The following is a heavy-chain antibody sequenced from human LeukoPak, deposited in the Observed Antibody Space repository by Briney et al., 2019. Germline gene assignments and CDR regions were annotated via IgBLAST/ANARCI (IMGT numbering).Heavy chain of an antibody. CDR3: AREETYYDFWSGYYTTNAEYFQH. CDR1: GGSISSSSYY. J-gene: IGHJ1*01. Sequence: SETLSLTCTVSGGSISSSSYYWGWIRQPPGKGLEWIGSIYYSGSTYYNPSLKSRVTISVDTSKNQFSLKLSSVTAADTAVYYCAREETYYDFWSGYYTTNAEYFQHWGQGTLVTVSS. V-gene: IGHV4-39*07. CDR2: IYYSGST. D-gene: IGHD3-3*01.